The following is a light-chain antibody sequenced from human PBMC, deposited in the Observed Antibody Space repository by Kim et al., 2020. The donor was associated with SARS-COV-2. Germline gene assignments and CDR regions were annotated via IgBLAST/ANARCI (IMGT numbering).Light chain of an antibody. J-gene: IGLJ3*02. CDR2: RNI. CDR3: AAWDDARSGRL. V-gene: IGLV1-47*01. Sequence: GHGVTITCSGSRYNIGLNCVYWYRQRPGTAPKLLIYRNIQRPSGVPDQFAGSKSGTSASLAISGLRSEDEADYYCAAWDDARSGRLFGGGTQVTVL. CDR1: RYNIGLNC.